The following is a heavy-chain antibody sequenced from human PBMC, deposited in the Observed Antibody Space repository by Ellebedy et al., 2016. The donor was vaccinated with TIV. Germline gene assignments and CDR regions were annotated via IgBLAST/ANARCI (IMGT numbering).Heavy chain of an antibody. V-gene: IGHV3-23*01. Sequence: PGGSLRLSCAASGFTITSHDMSWVRQAPGKGLEWVSTFGSDGASTYYADSVKGRFTISRDNSKNTLYLQMNSLRAEDTAIYYCASSRYYYYVGNTIFAYWGQGTLVTVSS. J-gene: IGHJ4*02. CDR1: GFTITSHD. D-gene: IGHD3-16*01. CDR3: ASSRYYYYVGNTIFAY. CDR2: FGSDGAST.